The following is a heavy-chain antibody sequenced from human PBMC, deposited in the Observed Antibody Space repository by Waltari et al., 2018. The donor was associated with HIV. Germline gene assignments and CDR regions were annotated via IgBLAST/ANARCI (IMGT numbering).Heavy chain of an antibody. CDR2: IWYDGSKK. V-gene: IGHV3-33*01. D-gene: IGHD1-26*01. J-gene: IGHJ5*02. CDR3: ARGEGGYTYGYNWLDL. Sequence: QVQVVESGGSLVQPGWSRRLSCAASGFSLSSYGMHWVRQAPGKGLEWWALIWYDGSKKYYGYSVKGRFTIFSDKSKNTVFLQMTRLRVEDTATYYCARGEGGYTYGYNWLDLWGQGTVVTVSS. CDR1: GFSLSSYG.